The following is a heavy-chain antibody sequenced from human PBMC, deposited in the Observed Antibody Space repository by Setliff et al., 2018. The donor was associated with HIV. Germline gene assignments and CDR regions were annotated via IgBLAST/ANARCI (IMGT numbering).Heavy chain of an antibody. Sequence: LSLTCTVSGGSVNDFYCNWIRQPPGKGPEWIGYIHSSGSTIYNPSLKSRITISLDTSKEQFSLELSSATAADTAVYYCATLDHSGGNFLAYWGQGSLVTVS. CDR1: GGSVNDFY. J-gene: IGHJ4*02. CDR3: ATLDHSGGNFLAY. D-gene: IGHD2-21*02. CDR2: IHSSGST. V-gene: IGHV4-4*09.